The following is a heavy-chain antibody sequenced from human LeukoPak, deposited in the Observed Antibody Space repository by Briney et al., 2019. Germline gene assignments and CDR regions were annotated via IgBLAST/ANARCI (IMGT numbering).Heavy chain of an antibody. CDR3: GRDFHDNSYAFD. J-gene: IGHJ4*02. CDR2: IWYDGSNK. V-gene: IGHV3-33*01. D-gene: IGHD5-18*01. CDR1: GLTFSSYG. Sequence: PGGSLRLSCAASGLTFSSYGMHSVRQAPGKGLEWVAVIWYDGSNKYYADSVKGRFTISSNNSKNTLYLLFISLCSEDTAVYYCGRDFHDNSYAFDWGQGTLVTVSS.